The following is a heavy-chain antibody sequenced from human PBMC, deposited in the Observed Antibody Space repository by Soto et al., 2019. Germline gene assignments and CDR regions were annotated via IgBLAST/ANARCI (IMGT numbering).Heavy chain of an antibody. V-gene: IGHV1-8*01. D-gene: IGHD1-1*01. CDR2: MNPNSGNT. CDR3: ARDPPGRWKRYFDY. CDR1: GYTFTSYD. J-gene: IGHJ4*02. Sequence: QVQLVQSGAEVKKPGASVKVSCKASGYTFTSYDINWVRQATGQGLEWMGWMNPNSGNTGYAQKFQVRVTMTRNTSISTAYMELSSLRSEDTAVYYCARDPPGRWKRYFDYWGQGTLVTVSS.